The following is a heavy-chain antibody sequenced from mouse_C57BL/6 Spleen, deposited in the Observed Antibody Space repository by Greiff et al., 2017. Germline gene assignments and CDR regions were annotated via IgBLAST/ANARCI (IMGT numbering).Heavy chain of an antibody. V-gene: IGHV1-50*01. CDR2: IDPSDSYT. CDR3: ARWDDGYYLYYFDY. D-gene: IGHD2-3*01. CDR1: GYTFTSYW. Sequence: VQLQQPGAELVKPGASVKLSCKASGYTFTSYWMQWVKQRPGQGLEWIGEIDPSDSYTNYNQKFKGKATLTVDTSSSTAYMQLSSLTSEDSAVYYCARWDDGYYLYYFDYWGQGTTLTVSS. J-gene: IGHJ2*01.